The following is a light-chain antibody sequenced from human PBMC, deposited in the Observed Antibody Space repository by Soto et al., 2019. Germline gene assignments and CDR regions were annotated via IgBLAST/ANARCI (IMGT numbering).Light chain of an antibody. V-gene: IGLV1-40*01. J-gene: IGLJ1*01. CDR1: SSNIGANYD. Sequence: QSVLTQPPSVSGAPGQRVTISCTGSSSNIGANYDVHWYQHLPGTAPKLLIYGNSNRPSGVPDRFSGSKSGTSASLAITGLQSEDEADYYCQSYDSSLSGYVVGTGPKLTVL. CDR2: GNS. CDR3: QSYDSSLSGYV.